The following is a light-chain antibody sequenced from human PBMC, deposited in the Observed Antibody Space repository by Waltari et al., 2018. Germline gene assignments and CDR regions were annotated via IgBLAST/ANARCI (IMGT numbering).Light chain of an antibody. J-gene: IGLJ2*01. CDR2: LEGSGSY. Sequence: QPVLTHSSSASASLGSSVKLTCTLSSGHSSYIIAWHQQQPGKAPRYLMKLEGSGSYSKGSGFPDRFSGSSSVADRYLIISNIQSEDEADYYCETWHSNTQVFGGGTKLTVL. V-gene: IGLV4-60*03. CDR1: SGHSSYI. CDR3: ETWHSNTQV.